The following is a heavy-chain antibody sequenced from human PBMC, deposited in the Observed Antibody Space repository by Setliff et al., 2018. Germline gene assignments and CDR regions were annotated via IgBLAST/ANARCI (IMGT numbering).Heavy chain of an antibody. CDR1: GASFSGYY. V-gene: IGHV4-34*01. D-gene: IGHD2-15*01. Sequence: SETLSLTCAVSGASFSGYYWSWIRQPPGKGLEWIGEISPGGSTIYNPSLRSRVTMSVDTSKNRFSLNLTSVTAADTAVYYCATSGFCSAGSCYSFDDWGQGALVTVSS. J-gene: IGHJ4*02. CDR2: ISPGGST. CDR3: ATSGFCSAGSCYSFDD.